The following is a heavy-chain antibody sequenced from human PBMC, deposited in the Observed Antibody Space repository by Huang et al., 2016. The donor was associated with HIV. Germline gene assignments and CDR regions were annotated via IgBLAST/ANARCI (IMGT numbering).Heavy chain of an antibody. D-gene: IGHD5-12*01. Sequence: QVQLVESGGGVVQPGGSLRLSCGASGFIFDNFGMHWVRQAPGKGLEWVAVIRAYGSNEYNGESVKGRFSISRDNFENMVYLQMNSLGDGETAIYYCARAVDGFNSKGFYMDVWGKGTAVIVSS. CDR1: GFIFDNFG. CDR3: ARAVDGFNSKGFYMDV. J-gene: IGHJ6*03. V-gene: IGHV3-30*02. CDR2: IRAYGSNE.